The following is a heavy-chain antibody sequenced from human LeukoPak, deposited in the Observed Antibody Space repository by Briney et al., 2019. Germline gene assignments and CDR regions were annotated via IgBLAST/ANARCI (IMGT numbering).Heavy chain of an antibody. CDR3: AKDGLLAVFNYFDY. CDR2: ISGSGGST. V-gene: IGHV3-23*01. J-gene: IGHJ4*02. D-gene: IGHD2-2*01. CDR1: GFTFSGYV. Sequence: GGSLRLSCAASGFTFSGYVISWVRQAPGKGPQWVADISGSGGSTFYADSVKGRFSVSRDNSKNMVYLQLNSLRAEDTAVYYCAKDGLLAVFNYFDYWGQGTLVTVSS.